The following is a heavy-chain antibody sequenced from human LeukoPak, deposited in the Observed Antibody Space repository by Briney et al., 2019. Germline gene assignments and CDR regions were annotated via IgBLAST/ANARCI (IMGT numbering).Heavy chain of an antibody. CDR2: IIPILGIA. CDR1: GGTFSSYA. V-gene: IGHV1-69*04. D-gene: IGHD6-19*01. J-gene: IGHJ3*02. CDR3: ASLIAVAASGPYAFDI. Sequence: SVKVSCKASGGTFSSYAISWVRQAPGQGLEWMGRIIPILGIANYAQKFQGRVTITADKSTSTAYMELSSLRSEDTAMYYCASLIAVAASGPYAFDIWGQGTMVTVSS.